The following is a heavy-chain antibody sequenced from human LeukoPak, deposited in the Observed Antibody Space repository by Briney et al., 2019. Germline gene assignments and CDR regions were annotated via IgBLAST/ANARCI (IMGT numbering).Heavy chain of an antibody. CDR3: ARGLQPHAFDI. J-gene: IGHJ3*02. D-gene: IGHD5-18*01. Sequence: SETLSLSCTVSGGSISSYYWSWIRQPPGKGLEWIGYIYYSGSTNYNPSLKSRVTISVDTSKNQFSLKLSSVTAADTAVYYCARGLQPHAFDIWGQGTMVTVSS. V-gene: IGHV4-59*01. CDR1: GGSISSYY. CDR2: IYYSGST.